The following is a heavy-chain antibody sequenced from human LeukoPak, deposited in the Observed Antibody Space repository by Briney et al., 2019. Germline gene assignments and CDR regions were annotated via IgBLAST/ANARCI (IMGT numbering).Heavy chain of an antibody. CDR1: GFTFSSYW. Sequence: GGSLRLSCAASGFTFSSYWMSWVRQAPGKGLEWVANIKQDGSEKYYVDSVKGRFTISRDNAKNSLYLQMNSLRAEDTAVYYCARDRGNYCGGDCYYFDYWGQGTLVTVSS. J-gene: IGHJ4*02. D-gene: IGHD2-21*02. CDR3: ARDRGNYCGGDCYYFDY. CDR2: IKQDGSEK. V-gene: IGHV3-7*01.